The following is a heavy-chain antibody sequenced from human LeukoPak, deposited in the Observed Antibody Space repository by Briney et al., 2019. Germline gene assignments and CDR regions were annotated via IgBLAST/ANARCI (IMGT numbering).Heavy chain of an antibody. CDR1: GFALSSHW. Sequence: GGSLRLSCAASGFALSSHWMTWVRQVPGRGPEWVANVNRDGSETYYLDSVKGRSTISKDNAKNSLYLQMNSLRAEDTALYHCARNNGMDVWGQGTTVIVSS. CDR2: VNRDGSET. V-gene: IGHV3-7*03. CDR3: ARNNGMDV. J-gene: IGHJ6*02.